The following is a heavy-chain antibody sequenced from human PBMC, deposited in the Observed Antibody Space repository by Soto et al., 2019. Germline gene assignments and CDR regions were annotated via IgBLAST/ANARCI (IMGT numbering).Heavy chain of an antibody. D-gene: IGHD1-26*01. V-gene: IGHV5-51*01. Sequence: YWSWIRQPPGKGLEWMGSIYAGDSDTRYSPSFQGQVTISADKSISTVYLQWSSLKASDAAMYYCGATRGMGKYDFDYWGQGTLVTVSS. CDR2: IYAGDSDT. CDR3: GATRGMGKYDFDY. J-gene: IGHJ4*02. CDR1: YW.